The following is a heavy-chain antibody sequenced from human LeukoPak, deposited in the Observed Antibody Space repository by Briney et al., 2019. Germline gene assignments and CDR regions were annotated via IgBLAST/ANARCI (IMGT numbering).Heavy chain of an antibody. CDR1: GGSFSGYY. D-gene: IGHD4-17*01. CDR3: AGRDYGDYGSGYYYMDV. V-gene: IGHV4-34*01. CDR2: INHSGST. Sequence: SETLSLTCAVYGGSFSGYYWSWIRQPPGKGLEWIGEINHSGSTNYNPSLKSRVTISVDTSKNQFSLKLSSVTAADTAVYYCAGRDYGDYGSGYYYMDVWGKGTTVTISS. J-gene: IGHJ6*03.